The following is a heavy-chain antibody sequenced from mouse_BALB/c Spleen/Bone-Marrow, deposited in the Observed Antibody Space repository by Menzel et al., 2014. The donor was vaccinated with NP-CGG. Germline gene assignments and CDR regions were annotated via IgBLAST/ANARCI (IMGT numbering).Heavy chain of an antibody. J-gene: IGHJ2*01. V-gene: IGHV14-3*02. CDR1: GFNIKDTY. CDR2: IDPANADT. CDR3: VRAARTFDY. D-gene: IGHD3-1*01. Sequence: EVKLQESGAELVKPGASVKLSCTASGFNIKDTYIHWVKQRPEQGLEWIGRIDPANADTKYGPKFQGKATITAGTSSNTVYLQFISLTSEDTAIYYCVRAARTFDYWGQGTTLTVSS.